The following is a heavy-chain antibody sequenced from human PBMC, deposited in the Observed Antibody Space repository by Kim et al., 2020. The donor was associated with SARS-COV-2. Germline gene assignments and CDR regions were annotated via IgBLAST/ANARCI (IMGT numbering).Heavy chain of an antibody. V-gene: IGHV4-59*13. J-gene: IGHJ6*02. CDR3: ARGQRITIFGVVREMDV. Sequence: SETLSLTCTVSGGSISSYYWSWIRQPPGKGLEWIGYIYYSGSTNYNPSLKSRVTISVDTSKNQFSLKLSSVTAADTAVYYCARGQRITIFGVVREMDVWGQGPTVTVSS. CDR2: IYYSGST. D-gene: IGHD3-3*01. CDR1: GGSISSYY.